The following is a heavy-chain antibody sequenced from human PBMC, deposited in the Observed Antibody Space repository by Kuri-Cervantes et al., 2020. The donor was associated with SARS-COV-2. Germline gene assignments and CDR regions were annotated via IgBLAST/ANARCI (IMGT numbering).Heavy chain of an antibody. CDR3: ARNPTYGDYPYWYFDL. Sequence: GESLKISCAASGFTFSSYAMHWVRQAPGKGLEWVSAISGSGGSTYYADSVKGRFTISRDNSKNTLYLQMNSLRAEDTAVYYCARNPTYGDYPYWYFDLWGRGTLVTVSS. J-gene: IGHJ2*01. D-gene: IGHD4-17*01. CDR2: ISGSGGST. CDR1: GFTFSSYA. V-gene: IGHV3-23*01.